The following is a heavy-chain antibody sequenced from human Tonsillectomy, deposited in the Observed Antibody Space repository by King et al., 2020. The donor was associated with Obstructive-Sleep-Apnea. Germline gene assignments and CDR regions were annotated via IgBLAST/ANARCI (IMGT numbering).Heavy chain of an antibody. CDR3: AAYMNGNDY. Sequence: VQLVESGGGLVQPGGSLRLSCDISGFTFRSYWMTWVRQAPGKGLEWVANIKPDGSEKNYVDSVKGRFTISRDNTKNSLYLRMNNLRVEDTAVYYCAAYMNGNDYWGQGTLVTVSS. CDR2: IKPDGSEK. CDR1: GFTFRSYW. J-gene: IGHJ4*02. V-gene: IGHV3-7*01. D-gene: IGHD2-21*01.